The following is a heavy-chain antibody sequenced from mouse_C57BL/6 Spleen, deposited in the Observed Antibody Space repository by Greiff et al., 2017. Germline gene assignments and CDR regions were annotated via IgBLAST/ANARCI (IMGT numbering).Heavy chain of an antibody. D-gene: IGHD2-5*01. CDR3: SRKSNYNYAMDY. CDR2: IDPSDSET. Sequence: QVQLQQPGAELVRPGSSVKMSCKASGYTFTSYWMNWVKQRPIKGLEWIGNIDPSDSETHYNQKFKDKATLTVDKSSSTAYMQLSSLTSEYSAVYYCSRKSNYNYAMDYWGQGTSVTVSS. J-gene: IGHJ4*01. V-gene: IGHV1-52*01. CDR1: GYTFTSYW.